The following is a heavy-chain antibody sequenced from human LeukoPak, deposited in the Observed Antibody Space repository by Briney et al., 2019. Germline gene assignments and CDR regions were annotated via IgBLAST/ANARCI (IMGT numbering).Heavy chain of an antibody. CDR1: GGSFSGYY. D-gene: IGHD3-10*01. CDR2: INQSGSA. Sequence: PSETLSLTCVVYGGSFSGYYWNWIRQPPGKGLEWIGEINQSGSANYNPSLKSRVTISVDTSKNQFSLKLNYVTAADTAAHYCARGVFGRFDPWGQGTLVTVSS. CDR3: ARGVFGRFDP. V-gene: IGHV4-34*01. J-gene: IGHJ5*02.